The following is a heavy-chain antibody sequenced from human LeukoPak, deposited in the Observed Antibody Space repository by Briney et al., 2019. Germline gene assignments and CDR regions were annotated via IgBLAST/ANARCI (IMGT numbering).Heavy chain of an antibody. CDR1: GFTFSSYG. CDR2: ISYDGSNK. J-gene: IGHJ4*02. Sequence: GGSLRLSCAASGFTFSSYGMHWVRQAPGKGLEWVAVISYDGSNKYYADSVKGRFTISRDNSKNTQYLQMNSLRAEDTAVYYCARRTTSCPDYWGQGTLVTVSS. D-gene: IGHD2-2*01. V-gene: IGHV3-30*03. CDR3: ARRTTSCPDY.